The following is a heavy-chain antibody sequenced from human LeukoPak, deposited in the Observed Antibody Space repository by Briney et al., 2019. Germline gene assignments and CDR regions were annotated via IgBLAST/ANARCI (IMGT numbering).Heavy chain of an antibody. CDR2: ISAYNGNT. Sequence: ASVKVSCKASGYTFTSYGISWVRQAPGQGLEWMGWISAYNGNTNYAQKLQGRVTMTTDTSTSTAYKELRSLRSDDTAVYYCARDQGYYDTSGKGYWGQGTLVTVSS. D-gene: IGHD3-22*01. CDR3: ARDQGYYDTSGKGY. CDR1: GYTFTSYG. J-gene: IGHJ4*02. V-gene: IGHV1-18*01.